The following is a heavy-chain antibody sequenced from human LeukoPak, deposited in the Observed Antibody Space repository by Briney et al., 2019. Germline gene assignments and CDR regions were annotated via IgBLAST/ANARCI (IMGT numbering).Heavy chain of an antibody. CDR2: ISAYNGNT. D-gene: IGHD4-17*01. J-gene: IGHJ4*02. Sequence: ASVKVSCKASGYTFTSYGISWVRQAPGQGLEWMGWISAYNGNTNYAQKLQGRVTMTTDTSTSTAYMELRSLRSDDTAVYYCAREREIYDYGDYVGGRGDYWGQGTLVTVSS. CDR3: AREREIYDYGDYVGGRGDY. CDR1: GYTFTSYG. V-gene: IGHV1-18*01.